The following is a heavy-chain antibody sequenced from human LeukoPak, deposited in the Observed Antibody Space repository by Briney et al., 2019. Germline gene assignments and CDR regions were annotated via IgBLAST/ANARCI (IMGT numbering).Heavy chain of an antibody. J-gene: IGHJ5*02. CDR3: AREALRFPLFDP. V-gene: IGHV3-48*03. Sequence: QPGGSLRLSCAASGLTLGSYEMNWVRQAPGKGLEWISYISRSGNTKYYADSVKGRFTISRDNAKNTLYLQMNSLRAEDTAVYYCAREALRFPLFDPWGQGTLVTVSS. CDR2: ISRSGNTK. CDR1: GLTLGSYE. D-gene: IGHD3-3*01.